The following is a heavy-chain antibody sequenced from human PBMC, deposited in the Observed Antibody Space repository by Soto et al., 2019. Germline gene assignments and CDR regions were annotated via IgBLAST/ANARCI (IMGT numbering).Heavy chain of an antibody. J-gene: IGHJ6*02. Sequence: GGSLRLSCAASGFTFSSYWMSWVRQAPGKGLEWVANIKQDGSEKYYVDSVKGRFTISRDNAKNSLYLQMNSLRAEDTAVYYCARVSGYSSSWYSYTDYYYYYGMDVWGQGTTVTVYS. CDR3: ARVSGYSSSWYSYTDYYYYYGMDV. D-gene: IGHD6-13*01. V-gene: IGHV3-7*03. CDR2: IKQDGSEK. CDR1: GFTFSSYW.